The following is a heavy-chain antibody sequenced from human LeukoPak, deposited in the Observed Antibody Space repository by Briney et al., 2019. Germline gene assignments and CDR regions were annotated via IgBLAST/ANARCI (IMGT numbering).Heavy chain of an antibody. CDR2: IIPIFGTA. D-gene: IGHD3-10*01. CDR1: GGTFSSYA. Sequence: SVKVSCKASGGTFSSYAISWVRQAPGQGLEWMGGIIPIFGTANYAQKFQGRVTITADESTGTAYMELSSLRSEDTAVYYCAYSFGSMRYYYYGMDVWGQGTTVTVSS. CDR3: AYSFGSMRYYYYGMDV. J-gene: IGHJ6*02. V-gene: IGHV1-69*01.